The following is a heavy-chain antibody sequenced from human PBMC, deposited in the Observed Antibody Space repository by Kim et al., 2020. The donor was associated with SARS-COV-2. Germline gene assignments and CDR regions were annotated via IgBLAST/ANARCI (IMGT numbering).Heavy chain of an antibody. Sequence: SGGSTDYADSVKGRFTISRDNSKNTLYLQMNSLRAEDTAVYYCAKEAGDYWGQGTLVTVSS. CDR2: SGGST. V-gene: IGHV3-23*01. CDR3: AKEAGDY. D-gene: IGHD6-13*01. J-gene: IGHJ4*02.